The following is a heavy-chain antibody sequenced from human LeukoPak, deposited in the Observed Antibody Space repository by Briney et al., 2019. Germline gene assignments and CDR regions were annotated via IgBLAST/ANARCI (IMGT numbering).Heavy chain of an antibody. J-gene: IGHJ4*02. D-gene: IGHD4-23*01. CDR2: IIPIFGTA. CDR3: ARGWLAETTVVTPYNY. V-gene: IGHV1-69*05. CDR1: GGTFSSYA. Sequence: SVKVSCKASGGTFSSYAISWVRQAPGQGLEWMGGIIPIFGTANYAQKFQGRVTMTRDTSTSAVYMELSSLRSEDTAVYYCARGWLAETTVVTPYNYWGQGTLVTVSS.